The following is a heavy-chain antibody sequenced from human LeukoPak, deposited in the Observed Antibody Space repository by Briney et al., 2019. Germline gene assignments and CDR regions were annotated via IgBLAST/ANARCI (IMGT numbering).Heavy chain of an antibody. Sequence: GGSLRLSCAASGFTFSSYNMNWVRQAPGKGLEWVSSISSSSAYIYYADSVKGRFTISRDNAKNLLYLQMNSLRAEDTAVYYCARLEAAVFDYWGQGTLVTVSS. CDR3: ARLEAAVFDY. V-gene: IGHV3-21*01. CDR2: ISSSSAYI. J-gene: IGHJ4*02. CDR1: GFTFSSYN. D-gene: IGHD6-13*01.